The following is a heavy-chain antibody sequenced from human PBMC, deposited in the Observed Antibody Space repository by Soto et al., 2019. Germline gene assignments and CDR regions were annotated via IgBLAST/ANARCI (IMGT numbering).Heavy chain of an antibody. D-gene: IGHD3-10*01. Sequence: QVQLVQSGAEVKKPGASVKVSCKASGYTFTSYGISWVRQAPGQGLEWMGWISAYNGNTNYPQKRQGRVPMTTDTSTSTASMALRSLRSDDTAVYYCARDAPPFGYWGQGTLVTVSS. CDR3: ARDAPPFGY. J-gene: IGHJ4*02. CDR1: GYTFTSYG. CDR2: ISAYNGNT. V-gene: IGHV1-18*01.